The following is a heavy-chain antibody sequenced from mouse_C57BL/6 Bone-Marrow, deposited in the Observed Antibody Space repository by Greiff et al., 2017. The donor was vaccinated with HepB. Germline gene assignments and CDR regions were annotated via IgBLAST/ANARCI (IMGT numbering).Heavy chain of an antibody. CDR2: INPNNGGT. J-gene: IGHJ2*01. Sequence: EVKLQQSGPELVKPGASVKISCKASGYTFTDYYMNWVKQSHGKSLEWIGDINPNNGGTSYNQKFKGKATLTVDKSSSTAYMELRSLTSEDSAVYYCARKNIYGNYFDYWGQGTTLTVSS. CDR3: ARKNIYGNYFDY. V-gene: IGHV1-26*01. CDR1: GYTFTDYY. D-gene: IGHD2-1*01.